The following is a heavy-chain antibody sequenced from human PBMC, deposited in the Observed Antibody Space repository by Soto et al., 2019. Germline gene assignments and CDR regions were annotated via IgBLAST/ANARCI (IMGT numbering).Heavy chain of an antibody. Sequence: GESLKISCNGSGYSFTSQWITWAGLMPRKGLEGMGKIDPSDSYTNYSPSFQGHLTISADKSISTVYLQWSSLKASDTAMYFCARQKYSVYGSYYFDYCGQGTLVTVSS. D-gene: IGHD5-12*01. CDR2: IDPSDSYT. CDR1: GYSFTSQW. J-gene: IGHJ4*02. V-gene: IGHV5-10-1*01. CDR3: ARQKYSVYGSYYFDY.